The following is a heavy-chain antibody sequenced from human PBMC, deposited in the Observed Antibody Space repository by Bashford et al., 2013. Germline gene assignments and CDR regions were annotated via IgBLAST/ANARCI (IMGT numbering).Heavy chain of an antibody. J-gene: IGHJ6*02. CDR1: GGSIISSDYY. V-gene: IGHV4-39*01. D-gene: IGHD5-18*01. Sequence: SETLSLTCSVSGGSIISSDYYWVWIRQPPGKGLEWIGSIYYSGSTYYNPSLKSRLTISVDTSKNQFSLKLSSVTAADTAVYYCATLDRQLWSRGRYYYYYAMDVWGQGTTVTVSS. CDR3: ATLDRQLWSRGRYYYYYAMDV. CDR2: IYYSGST.